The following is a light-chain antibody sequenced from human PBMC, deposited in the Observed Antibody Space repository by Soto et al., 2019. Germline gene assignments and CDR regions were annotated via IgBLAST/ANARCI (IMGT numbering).Light chain of an antibody. CDR1: QSISNH. CDR2: DAS. V-gene: IGKV1-17*01. Sequence: DIQMTQSPSSLSASVEDRVIITCRASQSISNHLNWYQQKPGKAPKLLIYDASALPRGVPSRFSGSGSGTKFTLTIASLQPDDFATYYCQQHNSYSITFGQGTRLEIK. J-gene: IGKJ5*01. CDR3: QQHNSYSIT.